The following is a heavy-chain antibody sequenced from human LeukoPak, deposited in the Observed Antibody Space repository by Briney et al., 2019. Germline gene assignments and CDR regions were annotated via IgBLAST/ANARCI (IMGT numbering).Heavy chain of an antibody. Sequence: GGSLRLSCAASGFTFSSSAMSWVRQALGKGLEWVSNISGSGSGGSTYYADSVKGRFTISRDNSKNTLYLQMNSLRAEDTAVYYCAKSDYNRFDYWGQGTLVTVSS. D-gene: IGHD4-11*01. J-gene: IGHJ4*02. CDR3: AKSDYNRFDY. V-gene: IGHV3-23*01. CDR1: GFTFSSSA. CDR2: ISGSGSGGST.